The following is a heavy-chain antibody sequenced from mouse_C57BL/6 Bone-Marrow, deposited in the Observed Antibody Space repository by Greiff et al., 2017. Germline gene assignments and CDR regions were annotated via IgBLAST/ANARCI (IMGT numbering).Heavy chain of an antibody. CDR3: AREGAITTVVATDAMDY. D-gene: IGHD1-1*01. J-gene: IGHJ4*01. V-gene: IGHV1-67*01. CDR1: GYTFTDYA. CDR2: ISTYYGDA. Sequence: QVQLQQSGPELVRPGVSVKISCKGSGYTFTDYAMHWVKQSHAKSLEWIGVISTYYGDASYNQKFKDKATMTVDKSSSTAYMELARLTSEDSAVYYCAREGAITTVVATDAMDYWGQGTSVTVSS.